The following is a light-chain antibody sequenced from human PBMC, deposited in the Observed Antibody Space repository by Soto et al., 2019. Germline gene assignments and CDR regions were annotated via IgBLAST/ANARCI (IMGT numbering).Light chain of an antibody. V-gene: IGKV3-11*01. CDR2: GAS. CDR1: QSVSSN. CDR3: QQRSNWLT. Sequence: EIVMTQSPATLSVSPGERATLSCRASQSVSSNLAWYQQKPGQSPRLLIYGASNRATGIPARFSGSGSGTDFTLTISSLEPEDFAVYYCQQRSNWLTFGGGTKVDIK. J-gene: IGKJ4*01.